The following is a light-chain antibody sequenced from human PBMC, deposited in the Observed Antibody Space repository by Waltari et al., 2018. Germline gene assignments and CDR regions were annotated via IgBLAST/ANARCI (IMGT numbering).Light chain of an antibody. J-gene: IGLJ2*01. Sequence: SYVVTQLPSLSVAPGQTARITCGGNNIGIKTVQLFQQKPGQAPVLVVYDDRDRPSGIPERFSGSNSGNKATLTISRVGAGDEADYYCQVWDTSRDQVVFGGGTRLTVL. V-gene: IGLV3-21*02. CDR1: NIGIKT. CDR3: QVWDTSRDQVV. CDR2: DDR.